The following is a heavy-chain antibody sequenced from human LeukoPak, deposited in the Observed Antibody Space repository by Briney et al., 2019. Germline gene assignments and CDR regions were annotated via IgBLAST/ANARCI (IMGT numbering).Heavy chain of an antibody. CDR3: ARDGRVVPAAYYYYYMDV. V-gene: IGHV4-30-2*01. CDR1: GGSISSGGYS. Sequence: SENLSLTCAVSGGSISSGGYSWSWIRQPPGKGLEWIGYIYHSGSTYYNPSLKSRVTISVDTSKNQFSLKLSSVTAADTAVYYCARDGRVVPAAYYYYYMDVWGKGTTVTVSS. J-gene: IGHJ6*03. CDR2: IYHSGST. D-gene: IGHD2-2*01.